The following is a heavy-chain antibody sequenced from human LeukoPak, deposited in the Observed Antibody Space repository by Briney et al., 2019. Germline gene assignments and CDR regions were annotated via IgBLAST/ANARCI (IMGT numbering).Heavy chain of an antibody. Sequence: SETLSLTCTVSDGSITSLNRYWGWIRQPPGKGLEWLGSVGYDGGPYHIPSLTSRVTMSIDSSRNQFSLSLTSVTAADTAVYYCARVNECSSSSCFTSWFDPWGQGTLVTVSS. CDR2: VGYDGGP. CDR1: DGSITSLNRY. D-gene: IGHD2-2*02. V-gene: IGHV4-39*07. CDR3: ARVNECSSSSCFTSWFDP. J-gene: IGHJ5*02.